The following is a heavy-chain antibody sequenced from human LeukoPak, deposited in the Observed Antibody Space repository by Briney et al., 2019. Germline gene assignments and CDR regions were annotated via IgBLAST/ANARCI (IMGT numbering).Heavy chain of an antibody. CDR1: GGSFSGYY. CDR3: ARLGNSRKNTRKYYYYYYYMDV. D-gene: IGHD1-7*01. Sequence: SETLSLTCAVYGGSFSGYYWSWIRQPPGKGLEWIGEINHSGSTNYNPSLKSRVTISVDTSKNQFSLKLSSVTAADTAVYYCARLGNSRKNTRKYYYYYYYMDVWGKGTTVTVSS. V-gene: IGHV4-34*01. CDR2: INHSGST. J-gene: IGHJ6*03.